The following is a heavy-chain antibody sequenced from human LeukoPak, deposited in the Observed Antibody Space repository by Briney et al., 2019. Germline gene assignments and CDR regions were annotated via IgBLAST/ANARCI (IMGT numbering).Heavy chain of an antibody. D-gene: IGHD3-22*01. V-gene: IGHV3-64*01. Sequence: GGSLRLSCAASGFTFRSYSMHWVRQAPGKGPEYVSAISSNGGRTYYANSVKGRFTISRDNSRNTLYLQMGSLRAEDMAVYYCATYYYDSGGFHFHHWGQGTLVTVSS. CDR3: ATYYYDSGGFHFHH. J-gene: IGHJ1*01. CDR2: ISSNGGRT. CDR1: GFTFRSYS.